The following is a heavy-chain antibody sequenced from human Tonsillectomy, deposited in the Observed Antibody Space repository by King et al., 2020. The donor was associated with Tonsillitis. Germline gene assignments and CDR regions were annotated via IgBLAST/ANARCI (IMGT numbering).Heavy chain of an antibody. V-gene: IGHV3-53*01. D-gene: IGHD1-7*01. J-gene: IGHJ4*02. CDR1: GFIVSSNS. CDR2: IHSDGTT. CDR3: ARWVNWNYFYYFDY. Sequence: VQLVESGGGLVQRGGSLRLSCAASGFIVSSNSMSWVRQAPGKGLEWVSFIHSDGTTYSADSVKGRFTMSRDNSKNTVYLQMNGLGVEDTAVYYCARWVNWNYFYYFDYWGQGTLVTVSS.